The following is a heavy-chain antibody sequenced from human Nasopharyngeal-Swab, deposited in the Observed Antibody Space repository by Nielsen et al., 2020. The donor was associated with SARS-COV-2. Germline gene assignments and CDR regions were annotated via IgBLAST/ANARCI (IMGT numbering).Heavy chain of an antibody. D-gene: IGHD3-3*01. V-gene: IGHV5-51*01. CDR3: ARRDDSYYFDY. CDR2: IYPGDSDT. Sequence: PREGLEWMGIIYPGDSDTRYSPSFQGQVTISADKSISTAYLQWSSLKASDTAMYYCARRDDSYYFDYWGQGTLVTVSS. J-gene: IGHJ4*02.